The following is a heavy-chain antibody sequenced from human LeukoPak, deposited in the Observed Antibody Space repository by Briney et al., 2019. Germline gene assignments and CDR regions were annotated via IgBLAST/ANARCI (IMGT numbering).Heavy chain of an antibody. J-gene: IGHJ6*03. CDR3: ARGRISGDYYYYMDV. D-gene: IGHD3-3*02. CDR1: GYTFTSYG. Sequence: SVKVSCKASGYTFTSYGISWVRQAPGQGLEWMGGIIPIFGTANYAQKFQGRVTITADKSTSTAYMELSSLRSEDTAVYYCARGRISGDYYYYMDVWGKGTTVTVSS. V-gene: IGHV1-69*06. CDR2: IIPIFGTA.